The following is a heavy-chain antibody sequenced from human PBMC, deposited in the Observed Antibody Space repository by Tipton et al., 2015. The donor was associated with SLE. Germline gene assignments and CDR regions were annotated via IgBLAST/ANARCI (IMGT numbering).Heavy chain of an antibody. Sequence: TLSLTCTVSGGSISSISYYWGWIRQPPGKGLEWIGSIYYSGSTYYNPSLMSRLTISVDTSKNQFSLKLSSVTAADTAVYYCARVITMVRGVTDYFDYWGQGTLVTVSS. D-gene: IGHD3-10*01. CDR3: ARVITMVRGVTDYFDY. CDR1: GGSISSISYY. J-gene: IGHJ4*02. V-gene: IGHV4-39*07. CDR2: IYYSGST.